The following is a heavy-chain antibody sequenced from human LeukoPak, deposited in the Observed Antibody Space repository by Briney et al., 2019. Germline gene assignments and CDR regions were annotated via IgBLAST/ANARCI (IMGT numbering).Heavy chain of an antibody. CDR3: ARDSGRTYYYGSGSYYNPYYFDY. V-gene: IGHV1-18*01. D-gene: IGHD3-10*01. Sequence: ASVKVSCKASGYTFTSYGISWVRQAPGQGLEWMGWISAYNGNTNYAQKLQGRVTMTTDTSTSTAYMELRSLRSDDTAVYYCARDSGRTYYYGSGSYYNPYYFDYWGQGTLVTVSS. CDR1: GYTFTSYG. J-gene: IGHJ4*02. CDR2: ISAYNGNT.